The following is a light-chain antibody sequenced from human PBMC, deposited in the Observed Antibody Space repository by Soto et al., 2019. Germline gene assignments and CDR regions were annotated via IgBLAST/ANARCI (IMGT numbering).Light chain of an antibody. CDR2: EAT. Sequence: QSALTQPASVSGSPEQSITISCTGTSSDVGSYNLVSWYQQHPGKAPKVMIYEATKWPSGVSNRFSGSKSGNTASLTISGLQAEDEADYYCCAYAGSGTVVFGGGTNLTVL. V-gene: IGLV2-23*01. J-gene: IGLJ3*02. CDR3: CAYAGSGTVV. CDR1: SSDVGSYNL.